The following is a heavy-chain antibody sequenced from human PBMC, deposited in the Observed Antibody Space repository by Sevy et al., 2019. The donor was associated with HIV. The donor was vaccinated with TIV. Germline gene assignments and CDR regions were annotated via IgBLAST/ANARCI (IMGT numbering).Heavy chain of an antibody. Sequence: GGSLRLSCAASGFTVSSNYMSWVRQAPGKGLEWVSVIYSGGSTYYADSVKGRFTISRDNSKNTLYLQMNSLRAEDTAVYYCARDSRYCSGGSCGNAGYFDLWGRGPLVTVSS. V-gene: IGHV3-53*01. CDR3: ARDSRYCSGGSCGNAGYFDL. CDR2: IYSGGST. J-gene: IGHJ2*01. D-gene: IGHD2-15*01. CDR1: GFTVSSNY.